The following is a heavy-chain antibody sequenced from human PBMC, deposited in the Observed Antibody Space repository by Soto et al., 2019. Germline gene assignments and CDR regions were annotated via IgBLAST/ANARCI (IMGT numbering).Heavy chain of an antibody. CDR1: GYSFTSYW. CDR3: ASSVGATSYYYYGMDV. D-gene: IGHD1-26*01. V-gene: IGHV5-51*01. J-gene: IGHJ6*02. CDR2: FYLFASDT. Sequence: PGESLKISCKGSGYSFTSYWIGWVRQMPGKGLVFLGFFYLFASDTSYSPSFQGQVIISAEKSITTASLKWSGLKASDPAFFYCASSVGATSYYYYGMDVWGQGTTVTVSS.